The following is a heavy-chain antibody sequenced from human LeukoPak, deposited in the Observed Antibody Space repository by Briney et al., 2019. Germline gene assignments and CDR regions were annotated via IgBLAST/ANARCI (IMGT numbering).Heavy chain of an antibody. CDR2: IYYSGST. V-gene: IGHV4-39*07. D-gene: IGHD6-6*01. J-gene: IGHJ4*02. CDR3: ARIFGSSIAARPITY. CDR1: GGSISSSSYY. Sequence: SETLSLTCTVSGGSISSSSYYWGWIRQPPGKGLEWIGSIYYSGSTYYNPSLKSRVTISVDTSKNQFSLKLSSVTAADTAVYYCARIFGSSIAARPITYWGQGTLVTVSS.